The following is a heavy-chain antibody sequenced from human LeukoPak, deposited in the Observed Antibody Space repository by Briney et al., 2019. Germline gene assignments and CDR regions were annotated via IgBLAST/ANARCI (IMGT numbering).Heavy chain of an antibody. Sequence: GGSLRLSCVASGFAFSTYWMTWVRQAPGKGLEWVANINQDGRHRYFVNSVEGRFSISRDNAKNSLYLQIDSLRADDTAVYYCARGGRGWFDPWGQETLVTVSS. CDR1: GFAFSTYW. V-gene: IGHV3-7*01. CDR3: ARGGRGWFDP. D-gene: IGHD1-26*01. CDR2: INQDGRHR. J-gene: IGHJ5*02.